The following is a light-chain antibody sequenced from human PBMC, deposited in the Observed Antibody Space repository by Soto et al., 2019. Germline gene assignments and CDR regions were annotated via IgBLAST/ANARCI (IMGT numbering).Light chain of an antibody. CDR3: QQYGSAPLT. Sequence: EIVLTQSPGTLSLSPGERATLSCRASQTVSNNYFAWFQQRPGQAPRRLIYGASRRDTGIPDRFSGSGSGTDFTLTISRLEPEDFAVYFCQQYGSAPLTFGGGTKLESK. V-gene: IGKV3-20*01. J-gene: IGKJ4*01. CDR2: GAS. CDR1: QTVSNNY.